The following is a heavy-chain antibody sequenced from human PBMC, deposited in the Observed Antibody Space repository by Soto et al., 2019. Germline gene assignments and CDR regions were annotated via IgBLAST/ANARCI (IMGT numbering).Heavy chain of an antibody. J-gene: IGHJ6*02. CDR1: GYTFTGYY. CDR3: ARDRAEQWLVLGPYYYYYGMDV. D-gene: IGHD6-19*01. V-gene: IGHV1-2*04. Sequence: ASVKVACKASGYTFTGYYMHGVRQAPGQGLEWMGWINPNSGGTNYAQKFQGWVTMTRDTSISTAYMELSRLRSDDTAVYYCARDRAEQWLVLGPYYYYYGMDVWGQGTTVTVSS. CDR2: INPNSGGT.